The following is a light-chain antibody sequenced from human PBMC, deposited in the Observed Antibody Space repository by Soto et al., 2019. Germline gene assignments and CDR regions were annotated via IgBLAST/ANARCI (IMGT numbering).Light chain of an antibody. J-gene: IGLJ3*02. CDR1: NSTLGAGYD. CDR2: GNR. V-gene: IGLV1-40*01. CDR3: QAYDDSLTAFV. Sequence: QSALTQRPSVSGAPGQRITISCTGNNSTLGAGYDVHWYQQLPGAAPKRVIFGNRNRPSGVPERFSGSKSGTSASLAITGLQAEDEADYYCQAYDDSLTAFVFGGGTKVTVL.